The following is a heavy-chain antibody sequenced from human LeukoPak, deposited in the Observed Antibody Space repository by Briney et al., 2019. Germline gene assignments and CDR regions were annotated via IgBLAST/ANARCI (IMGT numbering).Heavy chain of an antibody. V-gene: IGHV4-31*03. J-gene: IGHJ6*02. D-gene: IGHD5-18*01. CDR1: GGSISSGGYY. Sequence: PSETLSLTCTVSGGSISSGGYYWSWIRQHPGKGLEWIGYIYYSGSTYYNPSLKSRVTISVDTSKNQFSLKLSSVTAADTAVYYCARGLTGTARDGMDVWGQGTTVTVSS. CDR2: IYYSGST. CDR3: ARGLTGTARDGMDV.